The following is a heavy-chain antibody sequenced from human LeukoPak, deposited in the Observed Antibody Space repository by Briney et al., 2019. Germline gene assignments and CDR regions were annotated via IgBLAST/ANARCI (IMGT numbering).Heavy chain of an antibody. J-gene: IGHJ4*02. Sequence: GASVKVSCKASGYTFTGYYMHWVRQAPGQGLEWMGWINPNSGGTNYAQKFQGRVTMTRDTSISTAYMELSRLRSDDTAVYYCARDLEGAMVRGENFDYWGQGTLVTVSS. D-gene: IGHD3-10*01. CDR2: INPNSGGT. CDR1: GYTFTGYY. CDR3: ARDLEGAMVRGENFDY. V-gene: IGHV1-2*02.